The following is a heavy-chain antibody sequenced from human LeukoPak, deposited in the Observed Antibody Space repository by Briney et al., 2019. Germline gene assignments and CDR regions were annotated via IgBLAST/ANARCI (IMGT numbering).Heavy chain of an antibody. J-gene: IGHJ4*02. CDR3: ARVEDYYDSSGYYYG. CDR2: ISAYNGNT. V-gene: IGHV1-18*01. D-gene: IGHD3-22*01. Sequence: GASVKVSCKASGGTFSSYAISWVRQAPGQGLEWMGWISAYNGNTNYAQKLQGRVTMTTDTSTSTAYMELRSLRSDDTAVYYCARVEDYYDSSGYYYGWGQGTLVTVSS. CDR1: GGTFSSYA.